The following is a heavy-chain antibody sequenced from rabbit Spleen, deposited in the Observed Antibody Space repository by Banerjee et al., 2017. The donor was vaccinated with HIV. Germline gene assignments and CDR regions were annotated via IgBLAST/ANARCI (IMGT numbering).Heavy chain of an antibody. CDR2: IYTGNGKT. CDR1: GFSFSDRDV. V-gene: IGHV1S45*01. CDR3: ARDAGTGDYIDVYFSL. Sequence: QEQLEESGGGLVKPEGSLTLTCKASGFSFSDRDVMCWVRQAPGKGLEWIGCIYTGNGKTYYASWAKGRFTISKSSSTTVTLQMTSLTAADTATYFCARDAGTGDYIDVYFSLWGPGTLVTVS. D-gene: IGHD8-1*01. J-gene: IGHJ4*01.